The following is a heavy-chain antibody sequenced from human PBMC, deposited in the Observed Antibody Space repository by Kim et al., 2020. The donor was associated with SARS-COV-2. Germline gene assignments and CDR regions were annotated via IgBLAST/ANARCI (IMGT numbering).Heavy chain of an antibody. J-gene: IGHJ6*02. CDR2: INAGNGNT. CDR1: GYTFTSYA. Sequence: ASVKVSCKASGYTFTSYAMHWVRQAPGQRLEWMGWINAGNGNTKYSQKFQGRVTITRDTSASTAYMELSSLRSEDTAVYYCARDVGQQLVQGYYYYYGMDVWGQGTTVTVSS. V-gene: IGHV1-3*01. CDR3: ARDVGQQLVQGYYYYYGMDV. D-gene: IGHD6-13*01.